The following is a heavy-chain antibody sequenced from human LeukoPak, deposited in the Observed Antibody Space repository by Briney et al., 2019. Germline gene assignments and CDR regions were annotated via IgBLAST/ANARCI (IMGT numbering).Heavy chain of an antibody. Sequence: PGGSLRLSCEASVFTFNTYAMYWVRQAPGKGLEWVSGIWGSGCCTYYADSVKGRFTISRDNSKNTVYLQMNSLTADDTAVYYCAKTTVGYSSGRYPGWPADCWGQGTLVTVSS. J-gene: IGHJ4*02. CDR1: VFTFNTYA. CDR3: AKTTVGYSSGRYPGWPADC. D-gene: IGHD6-19*01. V-gene: IGHV3-23*01. CDR2: IWGSGCCT.